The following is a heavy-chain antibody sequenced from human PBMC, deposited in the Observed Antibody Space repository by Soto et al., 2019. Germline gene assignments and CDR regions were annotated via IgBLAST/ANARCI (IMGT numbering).Heavy chain of an antibody. CDR1: GLTFSDYY. CDR3: ASGTNGAFFVY. CDR2: ISSSSSTI. J-gene: IGHJ4*02. Sequence: QVQLVESGGGLVKPGGSLRFSCAASGLTFSDYYMSWIRQAPGKGLEWVSYISSSSSTIFYADSVKGRFTISRDNVKNSLYLQLNSLRAEDTAVYYCASGTNGAFFVYWGQGILVTVSS. D-gene: IGHD2-8*01. V-gene: IGHV3-11*01.